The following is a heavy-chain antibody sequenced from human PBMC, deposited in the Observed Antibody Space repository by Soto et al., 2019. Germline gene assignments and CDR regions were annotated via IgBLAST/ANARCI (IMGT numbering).Heavy chain of an antibody. CDR3: ARELGYRYGYFDY. D-gene: IGHD5-18*01. Sequence: SLRLSCAASGFTFSTYTMHWVRQAPDKGLEWVAIISYDGSNNYYADSVKGRFTISRDNSKNTLYLQMNSLRTEDMAVYYCARELGYRYGYFDYWGQGTLVTVSS. V-gene: IGHV3-30-3*01. CDR2: ISYDGSNN. J-gene: IGHJ4*02. CDR1: GFTFSTYT.